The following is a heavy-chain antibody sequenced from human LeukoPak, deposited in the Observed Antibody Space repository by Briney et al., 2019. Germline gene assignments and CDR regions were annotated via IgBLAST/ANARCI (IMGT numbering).Heavy chain of an antibody. D-gene: IGHD6-19*01. CDR2: ISSSSSYI. J-gene: IGHJ4*02. CDR3: ARMDSSGWLDY. V-gene: IGHV3-21*01. Sequence: ETLSLTCTVSGGSISSGGYYWSWIRQAPGKGLGWVSSISSSSSYIYYADSVRGRFTISRDNAKNSLYLQMNSLRAEDTAVYYCARMDSSGWLDYWGQGTLVTVSS. CDR1: GGSISSGGYY.